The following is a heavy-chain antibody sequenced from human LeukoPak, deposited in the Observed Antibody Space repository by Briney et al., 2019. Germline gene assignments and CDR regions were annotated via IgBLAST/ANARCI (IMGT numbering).Heavy chain of an antibody. CDR1: GFTFSSYA. V-gene: IGHV3-23*01. CDR3: AREHWDFDY. J-gene: IGHJ4*02. Sequence: PGGSLRLSCAASGFTFSSYAMTWVRQAPGKGLEWVSEISGSGGSTYYADSVKGRLTISRDNSRNTLYLQMNSLRAEDTAVYYCAREHWDFDYWGQGTLVTVSS. CDR2: ISGSGGST. D-gene: IGHD7-27*01.